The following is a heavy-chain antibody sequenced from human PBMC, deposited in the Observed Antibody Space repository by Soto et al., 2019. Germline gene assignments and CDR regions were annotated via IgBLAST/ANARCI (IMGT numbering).Heavy chain of an antibody. CDR1: GGTFSSYA. CDR3: ARVRADYGDRYYYYYGMDV. Sequence: SVKVSCKASGGTFSSYAISWVRQAPGQGLEWMGGIIPIFGTANYAQKFQGRVTIAADESTSTAYMELSSLRSEDTAVYYCARVRADYGDRYYYYYGMDVWGQGTTVTVPS. D-gene: IGHD4-17*01. V-gene: IGHV1-69*13. CDR2: IIPIFGTA. J-gene: IGHJ6*02.